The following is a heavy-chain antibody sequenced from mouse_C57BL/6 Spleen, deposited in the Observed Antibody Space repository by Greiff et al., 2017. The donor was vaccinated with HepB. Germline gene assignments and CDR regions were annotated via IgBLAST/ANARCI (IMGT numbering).Heavy chain of an antibody. J-gene: IGHJ1*03. V-gene: IGHV1-50*01. CDR1: GYTFTSYW. CDR3: ARCSYDGYFDV. Sequence: QVQLQQPGAELVKPGASVKLSCKASGYTFTSYWMQWVKQRPGQGLEWIGEIDPSDSYTNYNQKFKGKATLTVDTSSSTAYMQLSSLTSEDSAVYYCARCSYDGYFDVWGTGTTVTVSS. D-gene: IGHD2-12*01. CDR2: IDPSDSYT.